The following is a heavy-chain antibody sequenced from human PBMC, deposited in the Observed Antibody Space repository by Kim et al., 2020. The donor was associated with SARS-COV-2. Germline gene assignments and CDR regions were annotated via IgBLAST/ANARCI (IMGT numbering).Heavy chain of an antibody. CDR3: ARPDYYDSSGYYPFDY. J-gene: IGHJ4*02. D-gene: IGHD3-22*01. V-gene: IGHV4-39*01. CDR2: IYYSGST. Sequence: SETLSLTCTVSGGSISSSSYYWGWIRQPPGKGLEWIGSIYYSGSTYYNPSLKSRVTISVDTSKNQFSLKLSSVTAADTAVYYCARPDYYDSSGYYPFDYWGQGTLVTVSS. CDR1: GGSISSSSYY.